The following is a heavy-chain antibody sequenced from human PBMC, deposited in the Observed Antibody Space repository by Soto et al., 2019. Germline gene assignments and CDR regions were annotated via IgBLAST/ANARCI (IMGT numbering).Heavy chain of an antibody. CDR3: ARVDDY. CDR2: IDHSGST. Sequence: QVQLQQWGAGLLKPSETLSLTCAVYGGSLSGHYWSWIRQPPGKGLEWIGEIDHSGSTNYNPSLKIRVTISQDTSKNQFSVKLSSVTAADTAVYYCARVDDYWGQGTLVTVSS. CDR1: GGSLSGHY. V-gene: IGHV4-34*01. J-gene: IGHJ4*02.